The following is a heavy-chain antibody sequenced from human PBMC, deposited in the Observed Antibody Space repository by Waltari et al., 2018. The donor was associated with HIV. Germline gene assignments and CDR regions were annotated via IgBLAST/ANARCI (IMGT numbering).Heavy chain of an antibody. D-gene: IGHD3-22*01. J-gene: IGHJ4*02. V-gene: IGHV3-7*01. CDR2: IKPDGSET. CDR3: AREYFYESSGYYYRSTFDY. CDR1: GFTFSSHW. Sequence: EVQLVESGGGLVQPGESLSLSCAASGFTFSSHWMSWVRQAPGKGLEWVANIKPDGSETCYVDSVKGRFTISRDNAKTSLYLQMNSLRAEDTAVYFCAREYFYESSGYYYRSTFDYWGQGTLVTVSS.